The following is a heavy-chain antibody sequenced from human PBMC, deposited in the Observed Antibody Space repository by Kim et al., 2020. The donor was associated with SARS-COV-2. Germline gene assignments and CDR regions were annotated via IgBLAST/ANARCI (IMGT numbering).Heavy chain of an antibody. CDR2: IDPSDSFT. CDR1: GYTFTSYW. CDR3: ARLERSGAYFVIFDY. Sequence: GESLKISCKGSGYTFTSYWISWVRQMPGKGLEWMGRIDPSDSFTNYSPSFQGHVNISIDKSINTAYLHLSSLKASDTAMYYCARLERSGAYFVIFDYWGQGTLVTVSS. J-gene: IGHJ4*02. V-gene: IGHV5-10-1*01. D-gene: IGHD1-26*01.